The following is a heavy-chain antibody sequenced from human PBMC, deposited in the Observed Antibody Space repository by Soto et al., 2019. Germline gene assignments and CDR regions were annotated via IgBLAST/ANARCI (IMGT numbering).Heavy chain of an antibody. V-gene: IGHV4-30-2*01. J-gene: IGHJ5*02. CDR2: IYHSGST. Sequence: QLQLQESGSGLVKPSQTLSLTCAVSGGSISSGGYSWSWIRQPPGKGLEWIGYIYHSGSTYYNPPRHRGVPIAVERSKHQFPLKLSSVTAADTAVYYCARVPSPWGQGTLVTVSS. CDR3: ARVPSP. CDR1: GGSISSGGYS.